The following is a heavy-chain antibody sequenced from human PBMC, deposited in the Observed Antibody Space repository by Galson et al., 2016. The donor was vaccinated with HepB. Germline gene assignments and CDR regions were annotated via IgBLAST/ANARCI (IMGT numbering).Heavy chain of an antibody. CDR3: ARHWQQPKAFDF. J-gene: IGHJ4*02. CDR1: GYNFANYW. Sequence: QSGAEVKKPGESLKISCKVSGYNFANYWIAWVRQMPGKGLEWMGIIYPDDSDARYSPSFQGQVTISADKSISTAYLQWTSLKPSDTALYYCARHWQQPKAFDFWGQGTLVTVSS. CDR2: IYPDDSDA. D-gene: IGHD1/OR15-1a*01. V-gene: IGHV5-51*01.